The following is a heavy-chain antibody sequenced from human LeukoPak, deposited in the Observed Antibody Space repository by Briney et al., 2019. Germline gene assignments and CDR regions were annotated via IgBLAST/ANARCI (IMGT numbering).Heavy chain of an antibody. CDR1: GFTFSSYV. J-gene: IGHJ4*02. CDR2: ISSSSSYI. V-gene: IGHV3-21*01. CDR3: ARDSVGATTLDY. D-gene: IGHD1-26*01. Sequence: PGGSLRLSCAASGFTFSSYVMHWVRQAPGKGLEWVSSISSSSSYIYYADSVKGRFTISRDNAKNSLYLQMNSLRAEDTAVYYCARDSVGATTLDYWGQGTLVTVSS.